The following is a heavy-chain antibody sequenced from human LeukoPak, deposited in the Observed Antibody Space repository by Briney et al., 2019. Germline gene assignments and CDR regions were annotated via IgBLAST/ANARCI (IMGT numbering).Heavy chain of an antibody. CDR3: ARNSGANVYTYSFQY. J-gene: IGHJ4*02. D-gene: IGHD1-26*01. Sequence: GGSLRLSCAGSGFTFSAYWMHWVRQAPGEGLVWVSRIDRDGSPTTYADSVKGRFTISRDNAKNSLYLQMNSLRVEDTAFYYCARNSGANVYTYSFQYWGRGTLVTVSS. V-gene: IGHV3-74*01. CDR1: GFTFSAYW. CDR2: IDRDGSPT.